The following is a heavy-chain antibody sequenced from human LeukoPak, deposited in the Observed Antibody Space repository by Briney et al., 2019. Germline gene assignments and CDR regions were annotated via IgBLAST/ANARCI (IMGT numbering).Heavy chain of an antibody. CDR3: ARSAQIVAAAIAYYFEY. Sequence: PSETLSLTCVVSGGSVSSSNWWSWVRQPPGKGLEWIGEIYHSGTTNYNPSLKSRVTVSVDKSKNHFSLKLSSVTAADTAVYYCARSAQIVAAAIAYYFEYWGQGTLVTVSS. CDR1: GGSVSSSNW. D-gene: IGHD2-2*02. J-gene: IGHJ4*02. V-gene: IGHV4-4*02. CDR2: IYHSGTT.